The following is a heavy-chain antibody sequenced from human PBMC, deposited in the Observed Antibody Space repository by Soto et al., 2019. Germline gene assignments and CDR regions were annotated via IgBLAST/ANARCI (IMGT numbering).Heavy chain of an antibody. CDR3: ARVREKRMVRGVINWFDP. V-gene: IGHV4-59*01. D-gene: IGHD3-10*01. CDR2: IYYSGST. CDR1: GGSISSYY. J-gene: IGHJ5*02. Sequence: PSETLSLTCTVSGGSISSYYWSWIRQPPGKGLEWIGYIYYSGSTNYNPSLKSRVTISVDTSKNQFSLKLSSVTAADTAVYYCARVREKRMVRGVINWFDPWGQGTLVTVSS.